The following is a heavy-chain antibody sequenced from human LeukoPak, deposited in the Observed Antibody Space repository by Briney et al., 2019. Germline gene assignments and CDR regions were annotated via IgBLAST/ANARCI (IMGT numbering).Heavy chain of an antibody. Sequence: PSETLSLTCAVYGGSLSGYYWSWIRQPPGEGLEWIGETSHSGNTDYDPSLKSRVTMSVDTSKNQFSLKLRSVTAADTAVYFCARTNPQLWYGGYYYYMDVWGKGTMVTVSS. V-gene: IGHV4-34*01. CDR2: TSHSGNT. CDR3: ARTNPQLWYGGYYYYMDV. D-gene: IGHD3-10*01. J-gene: IGHJ6*03. CDR1: GGSLSGYY.